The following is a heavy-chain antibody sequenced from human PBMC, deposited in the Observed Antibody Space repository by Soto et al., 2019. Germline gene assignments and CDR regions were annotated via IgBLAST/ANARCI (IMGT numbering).Heavy chain of an antibody. Sequence: SETLSLTCTVSGGSISSGGYYWSWIRQHPGKGLEWIGYIYYSGSTYYNPSLKSRVTISVDTSKNQFSLKLSSVTAADTAVYYCARGVRAYCGGDCPFDPWGQGTLVTVSS. J-gene: IGHJ5*02. CDR1: GGSISSGGYY. CDR3: ARGVRAYCGGDCPFDP. CDR2: IYYSGST. V-gene: IGHV4-31*02. D-gene: IGHD2-21*02.